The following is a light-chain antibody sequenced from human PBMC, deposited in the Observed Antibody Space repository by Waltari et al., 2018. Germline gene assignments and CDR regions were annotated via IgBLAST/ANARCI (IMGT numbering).Light chain of an antibody. V-gene: IGKV1-33*01. CDR3: QQYENLPYT. Sequence: DIQMTKSPSSLSASVGDRVTLTCQASQAISNFLNWYQQKPGKAPKLLIYDTSNLETGVPSRFSGSGSGTDFTFTISSLQPEDVATYFCQQYENLPYTFGQGTKLEI. CDR2: DTS. J-gene: IGKJ2*01. CDR1: QAISNF.